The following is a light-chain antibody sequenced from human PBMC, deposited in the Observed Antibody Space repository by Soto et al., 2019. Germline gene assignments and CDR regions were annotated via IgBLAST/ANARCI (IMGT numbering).Light chain of an antibody. CDR1: SNDVGGNNF. V-gene: IGLV2-11*01. Sequence: QSALTQPCSVSGSPGQSVTISCTGTSNDVGGNNFVSWYQQLPGKAPKLMISEVSNRPSGVSNRFSGSKSGNTASLTISGLQADDEGDYYCYSYAGSFTWVFGGGTKVTVL. CDR3: YSYAGSFTWV. J-gene: IGLJ3*02. CDR2: EVS.